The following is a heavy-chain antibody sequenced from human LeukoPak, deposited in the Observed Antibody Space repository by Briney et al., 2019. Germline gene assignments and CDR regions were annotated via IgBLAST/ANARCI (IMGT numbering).Heavy chain of an antibody. J-gene: IGHJ4*02. CDR2: INRDGSTA. Sequence: GGSLRLSCAASGFAFSAYWMHWFRQAPGKGLVWVSRINRDGSTATYADSVKGRFTISRDNAKNALFLQMNSLRAEDTAVYYCARDYYGSGDYWGQGTLVTVPS. D-gene: IGHD3-10*01. CDR1: GFAFSAYW. CDR3: ARDYYGSGDY. V-gene: IGHV3-74*01.